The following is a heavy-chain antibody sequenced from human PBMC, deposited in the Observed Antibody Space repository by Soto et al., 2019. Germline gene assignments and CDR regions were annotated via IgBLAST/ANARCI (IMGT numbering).Heavy chain of an antibody. CDR2: ISGSGGST. V-gene: IGHV3-23*01. CDR3: AKTPYYGGKGQYFDF. J-gene: IGHJ4*02. CDR1: GFTFSSYA. D-gene: IGHD4-17*01. Sequence: AGSLRLSCAASGFTFSSYAMSWVRQAPGKGLEWVSAISGSGGSTYYADSVKGRFTISRDNSKNTLYLQMNSLRAEDTAVYYCAKTPYYGGKGQYFDFWGQGTLVTVSS.